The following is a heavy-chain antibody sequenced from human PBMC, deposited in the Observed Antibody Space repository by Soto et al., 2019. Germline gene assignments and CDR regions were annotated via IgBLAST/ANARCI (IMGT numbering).Heavy chain of an antibody. Sequence: GASVKVSCKTSEYSFGDSYLHWVRQAPEQGLEWMGWINLNDGGTNSPRKFQGRLTMTRDKSITTVYMELSRLRSDDTAVYFGVRDSPSHQSSFDRWGPGTLVTVSS. D-gene: IGHD2-2*01. V-gene: IGHV1-2*02. CDR3: VRDSPSHQSSFDR. CDR1: EYSFGDSY. CDR2: INLNDGGT. J-gene: IGHJ4*02.